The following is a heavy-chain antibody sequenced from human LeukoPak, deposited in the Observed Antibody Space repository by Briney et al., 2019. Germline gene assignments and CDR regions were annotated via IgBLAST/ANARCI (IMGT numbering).Heavy chain of an antibody. Sequence: SETLSLTCTVSGGSISSSSYYWGWIRQPPGKGLEWIGSIYYSGSTYYNPSLKSRVTISVDTSKNQFSLKLSSVTAADTAVYYCARHLQTLITMVRGVIPYYFDYWGQGTLVTVSS. CDR1: GGSISSSSYY. J-gene: IGHJ4*02. CDR3: ARHLQTLITMVRGVIPYYFDY. V-gene: IGHV4-39*01. D-gene: IGHD3-10*01. CDR2: IYYSGST.